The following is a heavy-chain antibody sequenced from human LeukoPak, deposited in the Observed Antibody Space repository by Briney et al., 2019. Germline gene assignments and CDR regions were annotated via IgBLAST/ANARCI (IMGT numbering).Heavy chain of an antibody. Sequence: GGSLRLSCAASGFTFSSYAMHWVRQAPGKGLEWVAVISYDGSNKYYAGSVKGRFTISRDNSKNTLYLQMNSLRAEDTAVYYCARRSGQQLVLDYWGQGTLVTVSS. CDR1: GFTFSSYA. V-gene: IGHV3-30-3*01. D-gene: IGHD6-13*01. CDR2: ISYDGSNK. J-gene: IGHJ4*02. CDR3: ARRSGQQLVLDY.